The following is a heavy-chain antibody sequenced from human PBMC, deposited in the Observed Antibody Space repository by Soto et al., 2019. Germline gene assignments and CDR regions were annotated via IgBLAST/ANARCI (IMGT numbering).Heavy chain of an antibody. Sequence: GASVKVSCKGSGNTFTYVYLHWVRQATGQGLEWMGWMNPNSGNTGYAQKFQGRVTMTRNTSISTAYMELSSLRSEDTAVYYCARRLVFRFLAWLSHLDAFDYWGQGTPVTVSS. CDR2: MNPNSGNT. D-gene: IGHD3-3*01. CDR3: ARRLVFRFLAWLSHLDAFDY. J-gene: IGHJ4*02. V-gene: IGHV1-8*02. CDR1: GNTFTYVY.